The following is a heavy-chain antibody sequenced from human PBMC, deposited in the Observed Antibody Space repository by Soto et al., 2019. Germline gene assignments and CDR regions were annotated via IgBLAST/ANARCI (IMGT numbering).Heavy chain of an antibody. CDR3: ARQKKMAGDPFDY. J-gene: IGHJ4*02. CDR2: IYYSGST. CDR1: GGSISSGGYY. D-gene: IGHD6-19*01. V-gene: IGHV4-31*03. Sequence: PSETLSLTCTVSGGSISSGGYYWSWIRQHPGKGLEWIGYIYYSGSTYYNPSLKSRVTISVDTSKNQFSLKLSSVTAADTAVYYCARQKKMAGDPFDYWGQGTLVTVSS.